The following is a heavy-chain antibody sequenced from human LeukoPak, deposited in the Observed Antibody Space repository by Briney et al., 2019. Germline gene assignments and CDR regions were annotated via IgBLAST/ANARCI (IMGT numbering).Heavy chain of an antibody. CDR2: IESGGRT. J-gene: IGHJ4*02. D-gene: IGHD5-18*01. CDR3: ARENGHIYGYAFLDQ. Sequence: GGSLRLSCAASGCTVSSTYMRWVRQAPGKGLEWVSVIESGGRTYYADSVKGRFTISRDSSKNTLYLQMNSLRAEDTAFYFCARENGHIYGYAFLDQWGQGTLVTVSS. CDR1: GCTVSSTY. V-gene: IGHV3-53*01.